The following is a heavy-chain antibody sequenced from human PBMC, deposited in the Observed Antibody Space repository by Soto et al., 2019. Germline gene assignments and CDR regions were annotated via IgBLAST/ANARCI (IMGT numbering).Heavy chain of an antibody. CDR2: ISYDGSNK. J-gene: IGHJ5*02. CDR3: ACGGYDFWSGYYTPPPLRWFDP. CDR1: GFTFSSYS. Sequence: GGSLRLSCAASGFTFSSYSMNWVRQAPGKGLEWVAVISYDGSNKYYADSVKGRFTISRDNAKNSLYLQMNSLRAEDTAVYYCACGGYDFWSGYYTPPPLRWFDPWGQGTLVTVSS. D-gene: IGHD3-3*01. V-gene: IGHV3-30*03.